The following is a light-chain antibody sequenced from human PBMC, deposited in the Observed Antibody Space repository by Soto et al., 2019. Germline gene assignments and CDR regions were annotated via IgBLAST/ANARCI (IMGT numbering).Light chain of an antibody. V-gene: IGLV2-14*01. Sequence: QSALPQPASVSGSPGQSITISCTGTSSDVGGYNYVSWYQQHPGKAPKLMIYDVSNRPSGVSNRFSGSKSGNTASLTISGLQAEDEADYYCSSYTRSSPLVFGTGTKLTVL. CDR1: SSDVGGYNY. CDR3: SSYTRSSPLV. CDR2: DVS. J-gene: IGLJ1*01.